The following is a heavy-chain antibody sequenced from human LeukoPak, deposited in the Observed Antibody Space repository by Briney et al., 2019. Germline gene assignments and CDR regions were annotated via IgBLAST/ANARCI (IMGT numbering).Heavy chain of an antibody. D-gene: IGHD1-26*01. J-gene: IGHJ3*02. CDR1: GGSISSYY. CDR2: IYYSGST. CDR3: ARGASGTLYDAFDI. Sequence: SETLSLTCTVSGGSISSYYWSWIRQPPGKGLEWIGYIYYSGSTNYNPSLKSRVTISVDTSKNHLSLKVNSVTAADTAVYYCARGASGTLYDAFDIWGRGTMVTVSS. V-gene: IGHV4-59*01.